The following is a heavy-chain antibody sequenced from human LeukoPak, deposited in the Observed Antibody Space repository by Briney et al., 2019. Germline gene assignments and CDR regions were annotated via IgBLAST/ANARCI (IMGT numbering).Heavy chain of an antibody. Sequence: SETLSPTCTVSGGSISNFYWSWIRQPAGKGLEWIGRIYSSGRTNYNSSLKSRVAMSIDTSNNQFSLKLSSVTAADTAVYYCARDLPSYYFDSGNMFDPWGQGTLVTVSS. CDR3: ARDLPSYYFDSGNMFDP. CDR1: GGSISNFY. J-gene: IGHJ5*02. D-gene: IGHD3-10*01. V-gene: IGHV4-4*07. CDR2: IYSSGRT.